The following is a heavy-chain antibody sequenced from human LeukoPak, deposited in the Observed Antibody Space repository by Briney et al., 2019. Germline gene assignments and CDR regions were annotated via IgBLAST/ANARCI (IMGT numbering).Heavy chain of an antibody. J-gene: IGHJ5*02. CDR3: ARCYGDHRRYWFDP. CDR2: IYYSGTT. D-gene: IGHD4-17*01. CDR1: GGSISSSSYY. V-gene: IGHV4-39*01. Sequence: SETLSLTCTVSGGSISSSSYYWGWIRQSPGKGLEWIGRIYYSGTTDYNPSLKSRVTISVDTSKNQFSLKLSSVTAADTALYYCARCYGDHRRYWFDPWGQGTLVTVSS.